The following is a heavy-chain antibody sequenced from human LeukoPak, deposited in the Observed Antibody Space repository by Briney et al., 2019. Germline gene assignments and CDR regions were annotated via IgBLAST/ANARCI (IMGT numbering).Heavy chain of an antibody. V-gene: IGHV1-2*02. Sequence: ASVKVSCKASGYSFTGYYIHWVRQAPGQGLEWMGWINPKSGGRNYAQKFQGRVTMTRDTSISTAYMELSRLRSDDTAVYYCAISNRYNSGWYEPFYFDYWGQRTLVTVSS. D-gene: IGHD6-19*01. J-gene: IGHJ4*02. CDR1: GYSFTGYY. CDR2: INPKSGGR. CDR3: AISNRYNSGWYEPFYFDY.